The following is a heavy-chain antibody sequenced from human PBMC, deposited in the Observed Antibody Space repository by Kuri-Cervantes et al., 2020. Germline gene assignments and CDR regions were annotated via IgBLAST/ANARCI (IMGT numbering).Heavy chain of an antibody. CDR1: GFSFNAYW. CDR2: VNNYGDDI. Sequence: GGSLRLSCTASGFSFNAYWMHWVRQAPGKGLVWVSRVNNYGDDIRYADSVKGRFTISRDNSKNSLHLHMSGLRVDDTAKYYCAKDGSIWFGDLSPYDSWGQGVLVTVSS. CDR3: AKDGSIWFGDLSPYDS. D-gene: IGHD3-10*01. J-gene: IGHJ4*02. V-gene: IGHV3-74*01.